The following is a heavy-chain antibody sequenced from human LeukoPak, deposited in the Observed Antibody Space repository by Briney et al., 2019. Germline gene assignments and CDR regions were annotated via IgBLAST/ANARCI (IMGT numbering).Heavy chain of an antibody. J-gene: IGHJ4*02. CDR1: GYTFTSYG. V-gene: IGHV1-18*01. D-gene: IGHD2-2*01. CDR2: ISAYNGNA. Sequence: ASVKVSCKASGYTFTSYGISWVRQAPGQGLEWMGWISAYNGNANYAQKLQGRVTMTTDTSTSTAYMELRSLRSDDTAVYYCVRDSCSSTSCYGEYWGQGTLVTVSS. CDR3: VRDSCSSTSCYGEY.